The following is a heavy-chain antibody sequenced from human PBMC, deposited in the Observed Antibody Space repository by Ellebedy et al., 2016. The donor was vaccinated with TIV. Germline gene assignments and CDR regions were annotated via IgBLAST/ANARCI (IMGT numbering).Heavy chain of an antibody. V-gene: IGHV4-38-2*02. CDR2: IYHNGST. CDR3: ARDFYDSTVYTCFGY. CDR1: GYSIRSGYY. Sequence: SETLSLXXTVSGYSIRSGYYWGWIRQPPGKGLEWIGSIYHNGSTYYNPSLKGRLTMSLDTSKNQFSLNLRSVTAADTAVYYCARDFYDSTVYTCFGYWGQGTLVTVSS. J-gene: IGHJ4*02. D-gene: IGHD3-22*01.